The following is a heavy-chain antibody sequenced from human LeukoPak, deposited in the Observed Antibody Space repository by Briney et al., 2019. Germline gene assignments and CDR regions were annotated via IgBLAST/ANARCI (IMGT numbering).Heavy chain of an antibody. Sequence: SETLSDTCTISGGSIIGCIYYWRWIPQSPGKGLVWWGNNYYSGSTYYISSLKSRVTISIDTSKNHFSLRLTSVTASDTAVYFCTRGSYDVLTGRSTLGEYWGQGTPVAVSS. CDR1: GGSIIGCIYY. D-gene: IGHD3-9*01. V-gene: IGHV4-39*02. CDR2: NYYSGST. CDR3: TRGSYDVLTGRSTLGEY. J-gene: IGHJ4*02.